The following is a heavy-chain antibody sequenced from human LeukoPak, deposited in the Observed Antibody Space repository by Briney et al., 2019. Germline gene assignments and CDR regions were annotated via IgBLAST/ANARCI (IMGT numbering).Heavy chain of an antibody. CDR1: GYTFTSYD. V-gene: IGHV1-8*01. J-gene: IGHJ5*02. D-gene: IGHD1-26*01. CDR2: MNPNSGNA. CDR3: AKGGSGTYPKGWFDP. Sequence: ASVKVSCKASGYTFTSYDINWVRQATGQGLEWMGWMNPNSGNAGYAQKFQGRVTMTRNTSISTAYKELNSLRSEDTAVYYCAKGGSGTYPKGWFDPWGQGTLVTVSS.